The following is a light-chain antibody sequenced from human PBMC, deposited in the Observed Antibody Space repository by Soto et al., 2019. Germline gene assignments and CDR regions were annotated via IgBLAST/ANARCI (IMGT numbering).Light chain of an antibody. CDR2: FTS. CDR3: QQRSPWPTWT. V-gene: IGKV3-15*01. J-gene: IGKJ1*01. Sequence: ELVMTQSPATLSVSPGERATLSCRASHSISSSLAWYQQKPGQAPRLLIYFTSTRATGIPARFSGSGSGTQFTLTISSLQSADLAVYYCQQRSPWPTWTFGQGTKVDIK. CDR1: HSISSS.